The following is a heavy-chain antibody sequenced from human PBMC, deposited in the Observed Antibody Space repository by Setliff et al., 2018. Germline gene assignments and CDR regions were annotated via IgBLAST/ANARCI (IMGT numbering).Heavy chain of an antibody. Sequence: ASVKVSCKASGYTFTSYCVSWVRQAPGQGLEWMGWISAYNGNINYAQKFQGRVTMTTDTYTSTANMELRSLRSDDTAVYYCVRAPPTVVIPPGRAFFDPWGQGTLVTVSS. D-gene: IGHD2-2*01. V-gene: IGHV1-18*01. J-gene: IGHJ5*02. CDR1: GYTFTSYC. CDR3: VRAPPTVVIPPGRAFFDP. CDR2: ISAYNGNI.